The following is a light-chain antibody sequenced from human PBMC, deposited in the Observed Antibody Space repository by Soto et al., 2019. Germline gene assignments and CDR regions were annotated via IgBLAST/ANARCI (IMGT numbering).Light chain of an antibody. V-gene: IGKV1-5*03. CDR2: KAS. CDR3: QQYASFLLT. CDR1: QSIWSW. Sequence: SQMTQSPSTLSASVGDRVTITCRASQSIWSWLAWYQQKPGTAPKVLIQKASNLESWVPSRFRGSGSGTELTLTLSSLQLDYCATYYCQQYASFLLTFGGGSKVEI. J-gene: IGKJ4*01.